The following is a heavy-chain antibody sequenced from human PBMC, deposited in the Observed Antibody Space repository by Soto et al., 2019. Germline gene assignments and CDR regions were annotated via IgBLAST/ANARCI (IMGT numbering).Heavy chain of an antibody. J-gene: IGHJ5*02. CDR2: IYYSGST. CDR3: ARGYNDFWSGYFTWFDP. V-gene: IGHV4-59*01. D-gene: IGHD3-3*01. CDR1: GGSISSYY. Sequence: SETLSLTCTVCGGSISSYYWSWIRQPPGKGLEWIGYIYYSGSTNYNPSLKSRVTISVDTSKNQFSLKLSSVTAADTAVYYCARGYNDFWSGYFTWFDPWGQGTLVTVSS.